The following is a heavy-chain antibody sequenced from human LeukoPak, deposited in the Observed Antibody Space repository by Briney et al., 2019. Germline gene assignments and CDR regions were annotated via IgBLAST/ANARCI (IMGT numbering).Heavy chain of an antibody. V-gene: IGHV3-23*01. J-gene: IGHJ3*02. CDR3: AKDPNGDYIGAFDI. CDR1: KFNFNSYG. Sequence: PGGSLRLSCTPPKFNFNSYGMTWVRQAPGKGLEWVSSISGSGGNTQYAASVQGRFTISRDNSKNTLYLQMNSLRAEDTAVYYCAKDPNGDYIGAFDIWGQGTMVTVSS. CDR2: ISGSGGNT. D-gene: IGHD4-17*01.